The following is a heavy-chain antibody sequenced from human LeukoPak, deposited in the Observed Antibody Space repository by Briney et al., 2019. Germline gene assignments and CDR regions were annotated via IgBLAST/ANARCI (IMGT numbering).Heavy chain of an antibody. Sequence: ASVKVSCKASGGTFSSYAISWVRQAPGQGPEWMGGIIPIFGTTNYAQKFQGRVTITADKSTSTAYMELSSLGSEDTAVYYCARGASGGNFDYWGQGTLVTVSS. CDR2: IIPIFGTT. V-gene: IGHV1-69*06. CDR3: ARGASGGNFDY. CDR1: GGTFSSYA. D-gene: IGHD3-10*01. J-gene: IGHJ4*02.